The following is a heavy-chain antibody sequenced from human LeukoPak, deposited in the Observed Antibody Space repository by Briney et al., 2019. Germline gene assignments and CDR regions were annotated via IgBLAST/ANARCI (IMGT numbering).Heavy chain of an antibody. V-gene: IGHV4-39*07. D-gene: IGHD6-19*01. CDR1: GGSISSSSYY. CDR3: ARYGYSSGWYQFDY. J-gene: IGHJ4*02. Sequence: SETLSLTCTVSGGSISSSSYYWGWIRQPPGKGLEWIGSIYYSGSTYYNPSLKSRVTISVDTSKNQFSLKLSSVTAADTAVYYCARYGYSSGWYQFDYWGQGTLVTVSS. CDR2: IYYSGST.